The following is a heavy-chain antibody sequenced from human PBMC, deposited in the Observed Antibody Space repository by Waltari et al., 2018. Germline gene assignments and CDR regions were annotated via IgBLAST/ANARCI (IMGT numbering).Heavy chain of an antibody. Sequence: EVQLVESGGGLVQPGGSLRLSCAASGLSFSTYWMHWVCQGPGKGLVGVSRIKGEGSTTNYADSVKGRFTISRDNAKNTLYLQINSLRAEDTAVYYCAAPHSTSWYVSDYWGQGALVTVSS. CDR2: IKGEGSTT. J-gene: IGHJ4*02. D-gene: IGHD2-2*01. V-gene: IGHV3-74*01. CDR3: AAPHSTSWYVSDY. CDR1: GLSFSTYW.